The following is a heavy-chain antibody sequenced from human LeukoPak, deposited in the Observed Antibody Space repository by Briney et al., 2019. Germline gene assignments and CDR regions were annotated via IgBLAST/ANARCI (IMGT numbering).Heavy chain of an antibody. D-gene: IGHD3-16*01. V-gene: IGHV4-39*07. Sequence: TLETLSLTCTVSGGSISSSSYYWGWIRQPPGKGLEWIGSIYYSGSTYYNPSLKSRVTISVDTSKNQFSLKLSSVTAADTAVYYCARLATEGDDYYVSSPFDYWGQGTLVTVSS. J-gene: IGHJ4*02. CDR2: IYYSGST. CDR1: GGSISSSSYY. CDR3: ARLATEGDDYYVSSPFDY.